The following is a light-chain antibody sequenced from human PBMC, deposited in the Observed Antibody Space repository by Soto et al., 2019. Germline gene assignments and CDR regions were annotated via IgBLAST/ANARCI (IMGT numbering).Light chain of an antibody. CDR1: SSNIGAGYP. CDR2: G. CDR3: QSYDSSLSRRWV. V-gene: IGLV1-40*01. J-gene: IGLJ3*02. Sequence: QLVLTQPPSVSGAPGQRVTISCTGSSSNIGAGYPVHWYQQLPGTAPKLLVAGNRPSGDPDRFSVSKSGASASLAITGLQAEDEADDYFQSYDSSLSRRWVFGGGTKLTVL.